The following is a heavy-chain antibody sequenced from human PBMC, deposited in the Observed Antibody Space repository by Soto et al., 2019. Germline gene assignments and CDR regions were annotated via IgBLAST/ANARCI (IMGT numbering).Heavy chain of an antibody. D-gene: IGHD3-3*01. CDR3: ARGYFTRKGGYGMDV. J-gene: IGHJ6*02. V-gene: IGHV4-34*01. CDR1: GGSFSGYY. Sequence: PSETLSLTCAVYGGSFSGYYWSWIRQPPGKGLEWIGEINHSGSTNYNPSLKSRVTISVDTSKNQFSLKLSSVTAADTAVYYCARGYFTRKGGYGMDVWGQGTTVTVSS. CDR2: INHSGST.